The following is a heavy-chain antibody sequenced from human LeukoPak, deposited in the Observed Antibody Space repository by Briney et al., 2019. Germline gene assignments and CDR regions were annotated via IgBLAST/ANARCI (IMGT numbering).Heavy chain of an antibody. CDR2: INAGNGNT. J-gene: IGHJ4*02. CDR1: GYTFTSYA. D-gene: IGHD6-13*01. CDR3: ARERAHSSSWYYFDY. V-gene: IGHV1-3*03. Sequence: ASVKVSCKASGYTFTSYAMHWVRQAPGQRLEWMGWINAGNGNTKYSQEFQGRVTITRDTSASTAYMELSSLRSEDMAVYYCARERAHSSSWYYFDYWGQGTLVTVSS.